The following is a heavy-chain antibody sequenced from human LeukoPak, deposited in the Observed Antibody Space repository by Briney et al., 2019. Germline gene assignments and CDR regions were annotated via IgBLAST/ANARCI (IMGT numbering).Heavy chain of an antibody. CDR1: GFTFSSYG. CDR2: IWYDGSNK. CDR3: ARVLRYFDSYYYYGMDV. V-gene: IGHV3-33*01. Sequence: GGSLRLSWAASGFTFSSYGMHWVSQAPGKGLEWVAVIWYDGSNKYYSDSVKGRFTISRDNSKNTLYLQMNSLRAEDTAVYYCARVLRYFDSYYYYGMDVWGQGTTVTVSS. D-gene: IGHD3-9*01. J-gene: IGHJ6*02.